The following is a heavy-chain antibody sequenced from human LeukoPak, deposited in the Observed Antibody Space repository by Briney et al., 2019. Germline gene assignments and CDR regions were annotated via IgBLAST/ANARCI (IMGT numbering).Heavy chain of an antibody. D-gene: IGHD3-22*01. J-gene: IGHJ4*02. CDR2: IYWNDDK. Sequence: SGPALVNPTQTLTVTCTFSGFSLSTRGVGVGWIRQPPGKALEWLALIYWNDDKRYSPSLKSRLTITKDISKNQVALTMTNMDPVDTATYYCAHIAIWTMIVMGGFDYWGQGTLVTVSS. V-gene: IGHV2-5*01. CDR3: AHIAIWTMIVMGGFDY. CDR1: GFSLSTRGVG.